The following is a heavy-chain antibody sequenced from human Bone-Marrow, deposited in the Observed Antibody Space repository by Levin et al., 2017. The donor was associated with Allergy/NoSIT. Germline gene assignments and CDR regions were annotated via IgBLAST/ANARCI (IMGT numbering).Heavy chain of an antibody. D-gene: IGHD1-26*01. CDR3: ATLKGDTWSYSGASDY. CDR2: ITANGYNT. V-gene: IGHV3-23*01. J-gene: IGHJ4*02. CDR1: GFTFSNYA. Sequence: GGSLRLSCAASGFTFSNYAMTWVRQAPGQGLEWVSGITANGYNTYYADSVKGRFSISRDNSKNTVYLQMNSLRDDDTAVYYCATLKGDTWSYSGASDYWGQGTLVTVSS.